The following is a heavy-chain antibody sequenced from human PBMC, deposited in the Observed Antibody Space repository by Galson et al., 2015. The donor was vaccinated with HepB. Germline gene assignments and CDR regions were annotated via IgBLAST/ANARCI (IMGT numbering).Heavy chain of an antibody. CDR2: ISAYNGNT. D-gene: IGHD3-22*01. Sequence: QSGAEVKKPGESLKISCKASGYTFTSYGISWVRQAPGQGLEWMGWISAYNGNTNYAQKLQGRVTMTTDTSTSTAYMELRSLRSDDTAVYYCASAPNYYDSSGPSIEPPDYWGQGTLVTVSS. V-gene: IGHV1-18*04. J-gene: IGHJ4*02. CDR1: GYTFTSYG. CDR3: ASAPNYYDSSGPSIEPPDY.